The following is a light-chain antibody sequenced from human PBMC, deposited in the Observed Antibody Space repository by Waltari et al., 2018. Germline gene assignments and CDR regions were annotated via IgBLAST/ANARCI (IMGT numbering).Light chain of an antibody. V-gene: IGLV1-40*01. CDR3: QSYDRSLSGWV. CDR2: GNI. CDR1: SSNIGAGYD. J-gene: IGLJ3*02. Sequence: QSVLTQPPSVSGAPGQRVTIPCNGSSSNIGAGYDVPWYQQLPGTAPKLLISGNINRPSGVPDRFSGSQSGTSPSLAITGLLAEDEGDYYCQSYDRSLSGWVFGGGTKLTVL.